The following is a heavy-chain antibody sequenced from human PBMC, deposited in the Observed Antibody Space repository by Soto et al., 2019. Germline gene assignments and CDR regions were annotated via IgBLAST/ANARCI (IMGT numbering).Heavy chain of an antibody. V-gene: IGHV4-59*08. J-gene: IGHJ5*02. D-gene: IGHD1-7*01. CDR1: GDSISSYY. CDR2: IYHSGST. Sequence: SETLSLTCTVSGDSISSYYWSWIRQPPGKGLEWIGYIYHSGSTNYNPSLKSRVTISVDTSKRQFSLNLNSVTAADTAVYYCARHGNWNSGVDWFDPWGQGTLVTVSS. CDR3: ARHGNWNSGVDWFDP.